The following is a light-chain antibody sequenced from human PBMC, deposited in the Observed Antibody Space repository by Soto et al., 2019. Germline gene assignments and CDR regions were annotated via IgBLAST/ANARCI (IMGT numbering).Light chain of an antibody. CDR1: QSVGTF. J-gene: IGKJ1*01. Sequence: EIVLTQSPATLSLSPGERATLSCRASQSVGTFFAWYQQKPGQAPRLLIYDASNRATGIPPRFSGSGSGTDFTLTISGLEPEDFAVYYCQQCNNWPQWTFGQGTKV. CDR2: DAS. V-gene: IGKV3-11*01. CDR3: QQCNNWPQWT.